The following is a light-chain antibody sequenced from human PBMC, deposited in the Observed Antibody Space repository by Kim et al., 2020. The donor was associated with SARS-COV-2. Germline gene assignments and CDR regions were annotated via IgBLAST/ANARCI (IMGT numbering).Light chain of an antibody. CDR3: QQYNSYPWT. V-gene: IGKV1-5*01. CDR1: ERISSW. J-gene: IGKJ1*01. CDR2: DAS. Sequence: ASIGDRVTVTCRASERISSWLAWYQKKPGKAPKVVIYDASILESGVPSRFSGSGSGTEFTLTISSLQPDDFATYYCQQYNSYPWTFDQGTKVDIK.